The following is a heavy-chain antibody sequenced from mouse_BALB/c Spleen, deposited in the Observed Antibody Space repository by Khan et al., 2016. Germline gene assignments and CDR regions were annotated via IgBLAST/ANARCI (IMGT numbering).Heavy chain of an antibody. CDR2: IDPAIGNT. CDR3: ARSGVTSDAMDY. Sequence: EVQLQESGAEFVKPGASVKLSCTTSGFNIKDTYMHWVKQRPEQGLEWIGRIDPAIGNTKYDPKFQGKATITVDTSSNKVYLQLISLTSEDTAVXDCARSGVTSDAMDYWGQGTSVTVSS. V-gene: IGHV14-3*02. CDR1: GFNIKDTY. J-gene: IGHJ4*01. D-gene: IGHD2-5*01.